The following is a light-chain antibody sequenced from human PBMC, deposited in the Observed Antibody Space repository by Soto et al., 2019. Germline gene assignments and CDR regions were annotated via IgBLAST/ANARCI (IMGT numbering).Light chain of an antibody. CDR2: AYS. Sequence: QTVVTQPPSASGTPGQRVTISCSGSRSNIVSNTVNWYQHLPGAAPKLLMYAYSQRPSGIPDRFSGSKSGASASLAISGLQSEDEADYYCAAWDDSLNAYVFGTGTQLTVL. CDR1: RSNIVSNT. V-gene: IGLV1-44*01. J-gene: IGLJ1*01. CDR3: AAWDDSLNAYV.